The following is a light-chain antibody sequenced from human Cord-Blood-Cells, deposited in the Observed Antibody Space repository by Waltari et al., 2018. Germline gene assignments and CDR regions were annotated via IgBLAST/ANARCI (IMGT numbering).Light chain of an antibody. CDR1: QSVSRN. J-gene: IGKJ1*01. CDR2: GAS. Sequence: EIVLKQSGAALSVSPEARSTISCRSGQSVSRNLAWYQQKPGQAPRRLIYGASTRATGIPARCSGSGSGTEFTLTISSLQSEDFAGYYCQQYNNWAWTCGQGTKVEIK. V-gene: IGKV3D-15*01. CDR3: QQYNNWAWT.